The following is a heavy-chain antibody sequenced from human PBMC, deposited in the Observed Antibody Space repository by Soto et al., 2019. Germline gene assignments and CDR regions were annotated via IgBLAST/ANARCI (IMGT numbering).Heavy chain of an antibody. V-gene: IGHV3-30-3*01. CDR2: ISYDGSNK. J-gene: IGHJ4*02. CDR3: ARDAAAGAYFDY. Sequence: GESLKISCAASGFTFSSYAMHWVRQAPGKGLEWVAVISYDGSNKYYADSVKGRFTISRDNSKNTLYLQMNSLRAEDTAVYYCARDAAAGAYFDYWGQGTLVTVSS. D-gene: IGHD6-13*01. CDR1: GFTFSSYA.